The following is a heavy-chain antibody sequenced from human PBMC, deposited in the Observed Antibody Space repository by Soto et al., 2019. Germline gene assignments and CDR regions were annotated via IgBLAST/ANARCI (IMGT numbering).Heavy chain of an antibody. J-gene: IGHJ4*02. V-gene: IGHV3-30*18. Sequence: QVQLVESGGGVVQPGRSLSLSCAASGFTFSSYGMHWVRHAPGKGLEWVAGISYDGSNNYYAESGKGQFTISRAKSKNTLYLQMNSLSAEDTDVYYCAKDKESGIAPGDYWGQGTLVTVSS. D-gene: IGHD6-13*01. CDR2: ISYDGSNN. CDR1: GFTFSSYG. CDR3: AKDKESGIAPGDY.